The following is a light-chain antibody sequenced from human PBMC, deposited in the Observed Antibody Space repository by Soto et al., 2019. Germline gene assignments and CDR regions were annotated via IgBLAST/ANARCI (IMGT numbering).Light chain of an antibody. J-gene: IGLJ1*01. CDR3: CSDAGRSTYV. V-gene: IGLV2-23*02. CDR2: EVS. CDR1: GSYNF. Sequence: QSVLTQPASVSGSPGQSITISCTVGSYNFVSWYQQHPGKAPKVLIYEVSERPSGVSDRFSGSKSGNTASLTISGLQAEEEADYYCCSDAGRSTYVFGTGTKVTVL.